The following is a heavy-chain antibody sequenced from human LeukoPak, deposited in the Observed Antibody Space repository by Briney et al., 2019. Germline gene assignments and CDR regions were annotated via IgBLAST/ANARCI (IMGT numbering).Heavy chain of an antibody. V-gene: IGHV3-23*01. CDR3: AKYPQSQWLDGYFDY. CDR1: GFTFSSYA. D-gene: IGHD6-19*01. J-gene: IGHJ4*02. Sequence: GGSLRLSCAASGFTFSSYAMRWVRQAPGKGLEWVSGISGSGGNTYYADSVKGRFPISRDNSKNTLYLQMSSLRAEDKAVYYCAKYPQSQWLDGYFDYWGQGTLVTVSS. CDR2: ISGSGGNT.